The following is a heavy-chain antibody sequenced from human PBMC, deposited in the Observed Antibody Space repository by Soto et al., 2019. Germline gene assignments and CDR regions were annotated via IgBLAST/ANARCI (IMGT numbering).Heavy chain of an antibody. CDR2: INPNGGST. D-gene: IGHD2-15*01. CDR3: ARAGYCSGGTCFHGNCDY. Sequence: QVQLVQSGAEVKRPGASVKVSCKASGYTFTTYYMHWVRQAPGQGLEWLGIINPNGGSTTYAQKFKGRVTMTRDTSTSTVYLELSSLRSEETAVYYCARAGYCSGGTCFHGNCDYWGQGTLVTVSA. V-gene: IGHV1-46*01. CDR1: GYTFTTYY. J-gene: IGHJ4*02.